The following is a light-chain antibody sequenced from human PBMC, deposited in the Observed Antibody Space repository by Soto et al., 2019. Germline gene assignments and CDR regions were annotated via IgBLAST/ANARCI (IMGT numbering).Light chain of an antibody. J-gene: IGKJ5*01. CDR3: QQRSNWPPEAT. V-gene: IGKV3-11*01. CDR2: DAS. Sequence: EIALTQSPATLSLSPGERATLSCRASQSVSSHLALYQQKPGQAPRLLLYDASNRVTGIPARFSGSGSGTDFTLNISSLEPEDFAVYYCQQRSNWPPEATFGQGTRVEIK. CDR1: QSVSSH.